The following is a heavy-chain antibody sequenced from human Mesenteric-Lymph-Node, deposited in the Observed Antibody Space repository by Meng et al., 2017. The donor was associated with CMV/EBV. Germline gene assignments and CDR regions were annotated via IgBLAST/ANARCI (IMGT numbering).Heavy chain of an antibody. J-gene: IGHJ1*01. D-gene: IGHD2-21*01. CDR2: IDYSGGT. CDR1: GGSISSSGHY. V-gene: IGHV4-39*07. Sequence: SETLSLTCTVSGGSISSSGHYWGWIRQPPGKGLEWIGSIDYSGGTYYNPSLKSRVTISVDTPKNQFSLKLSSVTAADTAVYYCARGGVLWCPLNWGQGTLVTVSS. CDR3: ARGGVLWCPLN.